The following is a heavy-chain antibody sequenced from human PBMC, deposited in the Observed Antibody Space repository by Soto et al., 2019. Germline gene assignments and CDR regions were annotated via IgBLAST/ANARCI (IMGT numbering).Heavy chain of an antibody. CDR2: IYYDGSA. Sequence: QVQLQESGPGLVKPSETLSLTCTVSGGSISNYYWSWIRQPPGKRLEWIAYIYYDGSANYNPSLMRLLTTAVDTSKNHFSLRLTSVTAADTAVYYFARGGTVTTMGGWSYFDNWGQGTLVTVSS. J-gene: IGHJ4*02. V-gene: IGHV4-59*01. CDR3: ARGGTVTTMGGWSYFDN. D-gene: IGHD4-17*01. CDR1: GGSISNYY.